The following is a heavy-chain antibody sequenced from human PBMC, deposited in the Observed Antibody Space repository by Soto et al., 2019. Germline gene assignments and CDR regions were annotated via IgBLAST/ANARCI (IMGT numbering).Heavy chain of an antibody. Sequence: XXTLSLPFAVYGGSFSGYYWRWIRQPPGKGLEWIGEINHSGSTNYNPSLKSRVTISVDTSKNQFSLKLSSVTAADTAVYYCALSGSYYNVYFDYWGQGTLVTVSS. J-gene: IGHJ4*02. D-gene: IGHD3-10*01. CDR3: ALSGSYYNVYFDY. CDR2: INHSGST. CDR1: GGSFSGYY. V-gene: IGHV4-34*01.